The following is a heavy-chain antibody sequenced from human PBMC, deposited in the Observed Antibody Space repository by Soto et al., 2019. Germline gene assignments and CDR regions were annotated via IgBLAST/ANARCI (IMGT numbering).Heavy chain of an antibody. CDR2: IYPGDSAT. CDR3: SRQSISSWYQGTYYFDY. Sequence: GESLKISCKGSGYSFTSYWIGWVHQMPGKGLEWMGIIYPGDSATRYSPSFQGQVTISADQSISTAYLQWSSLKASGTAMYYCSRQSISSWYQGTYYFDYWGQGTLVTVSS. V-gene: IGHV5-51*07. D-gene: IGHD6-13*01. CDR1: GYSFTSYW. J-gene: IGHJ4*02.